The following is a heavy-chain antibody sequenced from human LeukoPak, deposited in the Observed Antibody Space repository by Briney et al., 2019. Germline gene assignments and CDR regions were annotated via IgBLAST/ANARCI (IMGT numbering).Heavy chain of an antibody. CDR2: IYSGGST. J-gene: IGHJ4*02. D-gene: IGHD4-23*01. CDR3: ARAYAGNSGCYEY. Sequence: HPGGSLRLSCAASGFTVSSTYMSWVRQAPGKGLEWVSVIYSGGSTDYADSVKGRFTISRDISKNTVYTQMNSLRAEDTAVYYCARAYAGNSGCYEYWGQGTLVTVSS. V-gene: IGHV3-53*01. CDR1: GFTVSSTY.